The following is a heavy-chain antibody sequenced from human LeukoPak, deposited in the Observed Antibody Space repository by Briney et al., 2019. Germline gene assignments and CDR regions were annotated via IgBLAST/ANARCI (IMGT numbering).Heavy chain of an antibody. CDR1: GFTFSSYS. CDR3: ARDVFSWNAFEI. Sequence: GGSLRLSCAASGFTFSSYSMNWVRQAPGKGLEWVSSISSSSSYIYYADSVKGRFTISRDNAKNLLYLQMKSLRAEDSAVYYCARDVFSWNAFEIWGQWAMGTVSS. D-gene: IGHD2/OR15-2a*01. V-gene: IGHV3-21*06. J-gene: IGHJ3*02. CDR2: ISSSSSYI.